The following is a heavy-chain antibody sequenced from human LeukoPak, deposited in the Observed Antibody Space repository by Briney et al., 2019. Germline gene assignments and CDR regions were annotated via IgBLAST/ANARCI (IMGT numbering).Heavy chain of an antibody. Sequence: QPGGSLRLSCAASGFTFSSYEMNWLRQAPGKGLEWVSYIRCSGNTIYYADSVKGLFTIPRDNAKNKLYLQMNSLRTEDTADYYCARTSGYCISTSCYSWFDHWGQGTLVTVSS. D-gene: IGHD2-2*03. J-gene: IGHJ5*02. CDR1: GFTFSSYE. CDR3: ARTSGYCISTSCYSWFDH. CDR2: IRCSGNTI. V-gene: IGHV3-48*03.